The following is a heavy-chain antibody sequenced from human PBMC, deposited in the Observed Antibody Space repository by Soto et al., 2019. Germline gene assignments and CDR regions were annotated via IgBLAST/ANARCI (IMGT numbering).Heavy chain of an antibody. J-gene: IGHJ4*02. Sequence: GESLKISCKGSGYRFINYWIGWVRQMPGKGLEWMGIINPGDSDTRYSPAFQGQVTISADKSISTAYLQWSTLKASDSAMYYCASWIVVTGSFAYWGQGYLVTVSS. CDR2: INPGDSDT. V-gene: IGHV5-51*01. D-gene: IGHD3-22*01. CDR3: ASWIVVTGSFAY. CDR1: GYRFINYW.